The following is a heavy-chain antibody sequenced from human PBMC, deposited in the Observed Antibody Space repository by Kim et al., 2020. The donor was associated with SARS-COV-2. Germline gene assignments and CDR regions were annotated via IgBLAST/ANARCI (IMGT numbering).Heavy chain of an antibody. CDR2: ISYDGSNK. CDR1: GFTFSSYA. V-gene: IGHV3-30-3*01. Sequence: GGSLRLSCAASGFTFSSYAMHWVRQAPGKGLEWVAVISYDGSNKYYADSVKGRFTISRDNSKNTLYLQMNSLRAEDTAVYYCARGSSSWPPGWFDPWGQGTLVTVSS. CDR3: ARGSSSWPPGWFDP. D-gene: IGHD6-13*01. J-gene: IGHJ5*02.